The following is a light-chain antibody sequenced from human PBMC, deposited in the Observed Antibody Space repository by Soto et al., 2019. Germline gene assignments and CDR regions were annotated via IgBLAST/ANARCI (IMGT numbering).Light chain of an antibody. CDR3: KQYSSSPPYT. V-gene: IGKV3-20*01. J-gene: IGKJ2*01. Sequence: EIVLTQSPGTLSLSPGERATLSCRASQSVSSSYLAWYQQKPGQAPRLLIYGASSRATGIPDRFSGSGSGTDFTLTISRLESEDFAVYYCKQYSSSPPYTFGQGTKLEIK. CDR2: GAS. CDR1: QSVSSSY.